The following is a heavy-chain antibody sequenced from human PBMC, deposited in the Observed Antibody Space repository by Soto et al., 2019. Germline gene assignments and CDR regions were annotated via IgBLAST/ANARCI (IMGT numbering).Heavy chain of an antibody. V-gene: IGHV1-18*01. CDR2: ICTFNGKT. Sequence: QVQLVQSGGDVKTPGASVKVSCTSSRYTFTSHGIAWVRQAPGQGLEWMGWICTFNGKTDYAQKFQGRVTMTADTLTSTVHMELRSLRSDDTAVYYCARLLTEGATFREDAFDLWGQGTKVTVSS. D-gene: IGHD1-26*01. CDR3: ARLLTEGATFREDAFDL. CDR1: RYTFTSHG. J-gene: IGHJ3*01.